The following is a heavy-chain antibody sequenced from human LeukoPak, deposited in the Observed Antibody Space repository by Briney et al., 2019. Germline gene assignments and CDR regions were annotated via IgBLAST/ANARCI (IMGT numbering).Heavy chain of an antibody. CDR1: GGTFSSYA. CDR3: ARDQRSCSGGSCYPGWFAP. V-gene: IGHV1-8*03. CDR2: MNPNSGNT. Sequence: GASVKVSCKASGGTFSSYAISWVRQASGQGLEWMGWMNPNSGNTGSAQKFQGRVTLTRNTSITTAYMELSRLRSDDTAVYYCARDQRSCSGGSCYPGWFAPWGQGTLVTVSS. J-gene: IGHJ5*02. D-gene: IGHD2-15*01.